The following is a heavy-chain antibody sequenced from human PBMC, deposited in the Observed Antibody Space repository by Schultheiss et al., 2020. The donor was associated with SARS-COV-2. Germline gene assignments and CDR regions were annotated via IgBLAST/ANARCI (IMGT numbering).Heavy chain of an antibody. CDR3: ARGSGPDVDI. CDR1: GYTFTSYA. J-gene: IGHJ3*02. Sequence: ASVKVSCKASGYTFTSYAMHWVRQAPGQRLEWMGWSNAGNGNTKYSQEFQGRVTITTDTSTSTAYMELRSLRSDDTAVYYCARGSGPDVDIWGQGTMVTVSS. D-gene: IGHD3-10*01. V-gene: IGHV1-3*02. CDR2: SNAGNGNT.